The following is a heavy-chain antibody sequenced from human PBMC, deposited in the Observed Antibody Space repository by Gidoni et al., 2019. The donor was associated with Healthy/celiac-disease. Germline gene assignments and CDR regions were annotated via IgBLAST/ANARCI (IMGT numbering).Heavy chain of an antibody. Sequence: QVQLVESGGGVVQPGRSLRLYCAASGFTFSSYGMHWVRQAPGKGLEWVAVIWYDGSNKYYADSVKGRFTISRDNSKNTLYLQMNSLRAEDTAVYYCARDYYGSGSYQEYYYYYYGMDVWGQGTTVTVSS. CDR1: GFTFSSYG. CDR3: ARDYYGSGSYQEYYYYYYGMDV. D-gene: IGHD3-10*01. V-gene: IGHV3-33*01. J-gene: IGHJ6*02. CDR2: IWYDGSNK.